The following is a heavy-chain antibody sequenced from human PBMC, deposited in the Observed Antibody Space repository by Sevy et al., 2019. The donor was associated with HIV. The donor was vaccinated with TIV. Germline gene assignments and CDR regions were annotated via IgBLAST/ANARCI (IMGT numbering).Heavy chain of an antibody. CDR2: VYFTGNT. CDR1: GDSISSYF. CDR3: ARDSTTRPRVLDY. V-gene: IGHV4-59*01. J-gene: IGHJ4*02. D-gene: IGHD1-1*01. Sequence: SETLSLTCSVSGDSISSYFWTWVRQSPGKGLEWIGNVYFTGNTDYSPSLKSRVTLSLDTSKSQFSLILKSVTAADTAIYFCARDSTTRPRVLDYWGQGTLVTVSS.